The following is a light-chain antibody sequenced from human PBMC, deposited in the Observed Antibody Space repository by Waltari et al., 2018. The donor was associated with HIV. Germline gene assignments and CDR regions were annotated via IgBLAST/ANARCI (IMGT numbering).Light chain of an antibody. Sequence: EIVLTQSPGTLSLSPGERATLSCRASQSVSSSYLAWYQQKPGQAPRLLIYGASTRATGIPDRFSGSGSGTDFTLTISLEPEDFAVYYCQQYGSSPYTFGQGTKLEIK. CDR3: QQYGSSPYT. V-gene: IGKV3-20*01. CDR1: QSVSSSY. J-gene: IGKJ2*01. CDR2: GAS.